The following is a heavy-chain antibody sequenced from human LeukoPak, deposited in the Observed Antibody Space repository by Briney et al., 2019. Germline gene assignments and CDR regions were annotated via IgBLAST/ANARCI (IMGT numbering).Heavy chain of an antibody. V-gene: IGHV3-66*01. Sequence: GGSLRLSCAASGFTVSSNYMSWVRQAPGKGLEWVPVIYSGGSTYYADSVKGRFTISRDNSKNTLYLQMNSLRAEDTAVYYCAKDSDIVVVVAATPFDYWGQGTLVTVSS. D-gene: IGHD2-15*01. CDR1: GFTVSSNY. CDR3: AKDSDIVVVVAATPFDY. J-gene: IGHJ4*02. CDR2: IYSGGST.